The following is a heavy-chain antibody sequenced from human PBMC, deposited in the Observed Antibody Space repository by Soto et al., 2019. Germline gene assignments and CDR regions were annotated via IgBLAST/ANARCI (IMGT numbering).Heavy chain of an antibody. Sequence: GGSLRLSCAASGFTFSSYAMSWVRQAPGKGLEWVSGISGSGARTYYADSVKGRFTISRDNSKNTLYLQMSSLRAGDTAVYYCAKGALYQLPIDYWGQGTLVTVSS. D-gene: IGHD2-2*01. CDR1: GFTFSSYA. V-gene: IGHV3-23*01. CDR3: AKGALYQLPIDY. J-gene: IGHJ4*02. CDR2: ISGSGART.